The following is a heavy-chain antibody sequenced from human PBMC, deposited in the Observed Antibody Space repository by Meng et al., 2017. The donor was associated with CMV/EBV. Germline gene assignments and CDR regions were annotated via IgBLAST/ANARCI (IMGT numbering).Heavy chain of an antibody. J-gene: IGHJ5*02. D-gene: IGHD3-16*02. CDR1: GGSFSGYC. CDR2: INHSGST. Sequence: VYGGSFSGYCWSWIRQPPGKGLEWIGEINHSGSTNYNPSLKNRVTISVDTSKNQFSLKLSSVTAAGTAVYYCAGFTFGGVIVGWFDPWGQGTLVTVSS. CDR3: AGFTFGGVIVGWFDP. V-gene: IGHV4-34*01.